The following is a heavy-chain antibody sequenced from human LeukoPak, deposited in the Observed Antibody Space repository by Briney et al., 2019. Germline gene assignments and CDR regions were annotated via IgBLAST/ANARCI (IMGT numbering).Heavy chain of an antibody. J-gene: IGHJ1*01. Sequence: GGSLRLSCAASGFTFSSYGMHWVRQAPGKGLEWVAVIWYDGSNKYYADSVKGRFTISRDNSKNTLYLQMNSLRAEDTAVYYCAKTYYYYDSSGYYYYSYFQHWGQGTLVTVSS. D-gene: IGHD3-22*01. V-gene: IGHV3-33*06. CDR2: IWYDGSNK. CDR1: GFTFSSYG. CDR3: AKTYYYYDSSGYYYYSYFQH.